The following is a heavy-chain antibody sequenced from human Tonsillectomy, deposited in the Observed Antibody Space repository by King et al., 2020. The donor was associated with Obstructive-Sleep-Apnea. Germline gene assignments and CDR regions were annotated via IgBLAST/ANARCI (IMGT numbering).Heavy chain of an antibody. V-gene: IGHV3-21*01. D-gene: IGHD4-23*01. J-gene: IGHJ4*02. CDR2: ISSSTSYI. CDR3: ARGFDYGGNRFDY. CDR1: VFTFSSYS. Sequence: LQLVQSGGGLVKPGGSLRLSCAASVFTFSSYSMNWVRPAPGKGLEWVSSISSSTSYIYYADSVKGRFTISRDNAKNSLYLQMNSLRAEDTALYYWARGFDYGGNRFDYWGQGTLVTVSS.